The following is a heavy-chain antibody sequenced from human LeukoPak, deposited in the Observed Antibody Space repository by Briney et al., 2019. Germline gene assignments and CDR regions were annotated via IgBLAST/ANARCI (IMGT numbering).Heavy chain of an antibody. V-gene: IGHV3-7*01. CDR3: AADDGWTFGI. Sequence: GGALRLSCADSGFTFRTYWMSWFRQAPGKGLEWVANINQDGSEKYYVDSVKGRFTVSRDNAKNSLYLQMNSLRADDTAIYYCAADDGWTFGIWGQGTMVTVSS. D-gene: IGHD1-1*01. CDR2: INQDGSEK. J-gene: IGHJ3*02. CDR1: GFTFRTYW.